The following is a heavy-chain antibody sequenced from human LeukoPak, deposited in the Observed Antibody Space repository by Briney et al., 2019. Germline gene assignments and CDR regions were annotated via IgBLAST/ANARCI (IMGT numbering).Heavy chain of an antibody. D-gene: IGHD6-13*01. V-gene: IGHV3-23*01. J-gene: IGHJ4*02. CDR2: ISGSGDST. CDR3: AKTGGIAAAH. CDR1: GFTFSNSG. Sequence: PGGSLRLSCAASGFTFSNSGMNWVRQAPGKGLEWVSTISGSGDSTYYADSVKGRFTISRDNSKNTLYLQMNSLRAEDTALYYCAKTGGIAAAHWGQGTLVTVSS.